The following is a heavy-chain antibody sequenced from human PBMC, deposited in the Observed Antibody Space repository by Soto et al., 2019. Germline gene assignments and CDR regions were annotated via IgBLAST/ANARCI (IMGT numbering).Heavy chain of an antibody. CDR3: AKSLRTTAATGYSFDP. V-gene: IGHV3-23*01. J-gene: IGHJ5*02. Sequence: EVQVLESGGGLVQPGGSLRLSCIASGLTLSNYAMTWVRQAPGRGQEWVSTVTGSGSTYYADSVKGRFTIFRDNSKNILYLQMNSLRAEDTAIYYCAKSLRTTAATGYSFDPWGQGSQVTVSS. CDR1: GLTLSNYA. D-gene: IGHD4-17*01. CDR2: VTGSGST.